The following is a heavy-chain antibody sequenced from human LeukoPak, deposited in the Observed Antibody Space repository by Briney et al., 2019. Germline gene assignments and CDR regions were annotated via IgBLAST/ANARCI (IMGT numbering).Heavy chain of an antibody. CDR1: GYTFTDYY. CDR2: VDPEDGET. Sequence: ASVKVSCKVSGYTFTDYYMHWVQQAPGKGLEWMGLVDPEDGETIYAEKFQGRVTITADTSTDTACMELTSLRSEDTAVYYCAKDYSNYSMGYWGQGTLVTVSS. V-gene: IGHV1-69-2*01. J-gene: IGHJ4*02. D-gene: IGHD4-11*01. CDR3: AKDYSNYSMGY.